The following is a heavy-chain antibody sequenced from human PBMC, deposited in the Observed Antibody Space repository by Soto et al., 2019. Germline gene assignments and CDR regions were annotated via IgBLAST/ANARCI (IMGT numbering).Heavy chain of an antibody. CDR1: GFTFFDYA. CDR3: LAGLRGWEPYYFDY. V-gene: IGHV3-49*03. J-gene: IGHJ4*02. D-gene: IGHD1-26*01. Sequence: GSLRLSCTASGFTFFDYAMIFFRHSPFKGLEWVGFIRSKAYGGTTEYAASVKGRFTISRDDSKSIAYLQMNSLKTEDTAVYYCLAGLRGWEPYYFDYWGQGTLVTVSS. CDR2: IRSKAYGGTT.